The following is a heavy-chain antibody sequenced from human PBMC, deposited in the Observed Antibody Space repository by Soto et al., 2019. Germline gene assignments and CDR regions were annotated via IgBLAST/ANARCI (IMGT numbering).Heavy chain of an antibody. CDR1: GDSVSSHSYY. CDR3: ARERTGDPTFFDY. V-gene: IGHV4-61*01. CDR2: IYYSGST. J-gene: IGHJ4*02. D-gene: IGHD1-1*01. Sequence: SETLSLTCTVSGDSVSSHSYYWSWIRQPPGKRLEWIGYIYYSGSTHYNPSLKSRVTISVDTSKNQFSLKLSSVTAADTAVYYCARERTGDPTFFDYWGQGTLATVSS.